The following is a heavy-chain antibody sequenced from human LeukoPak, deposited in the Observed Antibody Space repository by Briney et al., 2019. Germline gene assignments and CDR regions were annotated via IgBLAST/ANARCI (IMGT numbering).Heavy chain of an antibody. D-gene: IGHD3-10*01. CDR2: IKEDGSVK. CDR3: ARERLRFVDY. J-gene: IGHJ4*02. Sequence: PGGSLRLSCTASGFTFNRYWMSWVRQAPGKGLEWAASIKEDGSVKYYVDSVTGRFTISRDNAKNSLYLQMNSLRAEDTAVYYCARERLRFVDYWGQGTLVTVSS. CDR1: GFTFNRYW. V-gene: IGHV3-7*01.